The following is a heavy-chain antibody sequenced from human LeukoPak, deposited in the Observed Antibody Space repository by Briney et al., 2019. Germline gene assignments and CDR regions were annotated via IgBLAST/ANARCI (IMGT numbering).Heavy chain of an antibody. J-gene: IGHJ4*02. CDR3: ARAAADKNSWYFFVY. D-gene: IGHD2/OR15-2a*01. V-gene: IGHV4-30-4*01. CDR1: GDSISSRDHY. Sequence: SETLSLTCTVSGDSISSRDHYWSWIRQPPGKGLEWIGYIHYSGSTYYNPSLKSRLIMSVDMSKNQFSLSLNSLTAADSAVYYCARAAADKNSWYFFVYWGQGTLVTVSS. CDR2: IHYSGST.